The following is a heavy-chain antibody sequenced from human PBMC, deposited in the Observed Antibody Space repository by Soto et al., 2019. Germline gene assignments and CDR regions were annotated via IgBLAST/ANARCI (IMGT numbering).Heavy chain of an antibody. CDR2: IQVAGSEK. CDR1: GFTFSRYW. J-gene: IGHJ4*02. CDR3: TRGYCSGGSCSSSPDY. Sequence: EVQLVESGGNLVQPGGSLRLSCAASGFTFSRYWMTWVRQAPGKGLEWVATIQVAGSEKYCVESVKGRFTISRDNAKNSLLLQMISLNAEDTAVYYCTRGYCSGGSCSSSPDYRGQGTVVTVSS. V-gene: IGHV3-7*04. D-gene: IGHD2-15*01.